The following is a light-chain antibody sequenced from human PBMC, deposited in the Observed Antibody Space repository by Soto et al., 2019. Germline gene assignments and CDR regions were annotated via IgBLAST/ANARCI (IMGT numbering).Light chain of an antibody. CDR2: GAS. V-gene: IGKV3-20*01. J-gene: IGKJ1*01. Sequence: EIVLTQSLGAVSCYKGERATLSCRASQSVSSSYLAWYQQKPGQAPRLLIYGASSRATRIPDRFSGSGSGTDFTLTISRLEPEDFALYYCQQYGIPPWTFGQGTLVDIK. CDR3: QQYGIPPWT. CDR1: QSVSSSY.